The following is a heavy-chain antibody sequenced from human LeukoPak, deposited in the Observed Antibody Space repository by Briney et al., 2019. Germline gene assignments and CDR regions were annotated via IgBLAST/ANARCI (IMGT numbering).Heavy chain of an antibody. CDR2: ISSSSSYI. Sequence: GGSLRLSCAASGFTFSSYSMNWVRQAPGKGLEWVSSISSSSSYIYYADSVKGRFTISRDNAKNSLYLQMNTLRAEDTAVYYCARVWPYSGSYYAYYYWGQGTLVTVSS. CDR3: ARVWPYSGSYYAYYY. J-gene: IGHJ4*02. D-gene: IGHD1-26*01. V-gene: IGHV3-21*01. CDR1: GFTFSSYS.